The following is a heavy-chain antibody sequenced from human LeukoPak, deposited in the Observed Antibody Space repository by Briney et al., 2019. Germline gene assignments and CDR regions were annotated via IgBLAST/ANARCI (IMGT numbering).Heavy chain of an antibody. J-gene: IGHJ4*02. V-gene: IGHV3-48*03. CDR2: ISSSGSTI. CDR1: VFTFSSYE. CDR3: ARGSITMIVVAHFDY. Sequence: PGGSLRLSCPASVFTFSSYEMNWVRQAPGKGLEWVSYISSSGSTIYYADSVKGRFTISRDNAKNSLYLQMNSLRAEDTAVYYCARGSITMIVVAHFDYWGQGTLVTVSS. D-gene: IGHD3-22*01.